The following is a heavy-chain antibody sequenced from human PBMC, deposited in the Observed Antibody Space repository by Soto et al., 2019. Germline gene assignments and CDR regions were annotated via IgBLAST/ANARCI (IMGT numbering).Heavy chain of an antibody. V-gene: IGHV4-39*01. J-gene: IGHJ2*01. Sequence: QLQLQESGPGLVKPSETLSLTCTVSGGSISSSSYYWGWIRQPPGKGLEWIGSIYYSGSTYYNPSLKSRVTISGDTSKNQFSLKLSSVTAADTAVYYCARPVVIVVVPAAMRGGNWYFDLWGRGTLVTVSS. D-gene: IGHD2-2*01. CDR2: IYYSGST. CDR1: GGSISSSSYY. CDR3: ARPVVIVVVPAAMRGGNWYFDL.